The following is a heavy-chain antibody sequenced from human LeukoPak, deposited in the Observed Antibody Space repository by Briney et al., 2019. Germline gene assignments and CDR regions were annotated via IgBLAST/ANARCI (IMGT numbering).Heavy chain of an antibody. D-gene: IGHD3-22*01. CDR2: ISGSGGST. J-gene: IGHJ6*03. V-gene: IGHV3-23*01. CDR3: AKQLPPRNFYDSSGYYSYVDYYYYYMDV. Sequence: PGGSLRLSCAASGFTFSSYAMTWVRQAPGKGLEWVSSISGSGGSTYYADSVRGRFAISRDNSKNTLYLQMNSLRAEDTAVYYCAKQLPPRNFYDSSGYYSYVDYYYYYMDVWGTGTTVTISS. CDR1: GFTFSSYA.